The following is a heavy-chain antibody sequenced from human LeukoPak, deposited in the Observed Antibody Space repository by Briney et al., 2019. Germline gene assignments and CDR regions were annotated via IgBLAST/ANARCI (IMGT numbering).Heavy chain of an antibody. J-gene: IGHJ4*02. CDR3: AKGKDYYDSSGYYLATLDY. CDR2: ISGSGGST. CDR1: EFTFSSYA. D-gene: IGHD3-22*01. V-gene: IGHV3-23*01. Sequence: GGSLRLSCAASEFTFSSYAMSWVRQAPGKGLEWVSAISGSGGSTYYADSVKGRFTISRDNSKNTLYLQMNSLRAEDTAVYYCAKGKDYYDSSGYYLATLDYWGQGTLVTVSS.